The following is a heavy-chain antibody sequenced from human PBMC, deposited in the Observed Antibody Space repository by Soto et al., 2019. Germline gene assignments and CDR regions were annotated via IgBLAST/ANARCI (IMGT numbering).Heavy chain of an antibody. D-gene: IGHD6-19*01. CDR1: GFTFSDYA. V-gene: IGHV3-23*01. CDR2: ISGTGGTT. CDR3: AKGTRTSGWY. Sequence: GGSLRLSCAASGFTFSDYAMSWVRQVPGKGLEWVSAISGTGGTTYYADSVEGRFTISRDNSKNTLYLQMSSLRAEDTAVYYCAKGTRTSGWYWGQGTLVTVSS. J-gene: IGHJ4*02.